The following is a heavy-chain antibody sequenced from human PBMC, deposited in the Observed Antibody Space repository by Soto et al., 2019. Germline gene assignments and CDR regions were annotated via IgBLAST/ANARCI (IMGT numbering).Heavy chain of an antibody. CDR3: ANVTFGPAHDH. CDR2: ISYDGSNK. D-gene: IGHD3-16*01. J-gene: IGHJ4*02. V-gene: IGHV3-30*18. Sequence: GGSLRLSCAASGFTFSSYGMHWVRQAPGKGLEWVAVISYDGSNKYYADSVKGRFTISRDNSKNTLYLQMNSLRAEDTAVYYCANVTFGPAHDHWGQRTPVTVSS. CDR1: GFTFSSYG.